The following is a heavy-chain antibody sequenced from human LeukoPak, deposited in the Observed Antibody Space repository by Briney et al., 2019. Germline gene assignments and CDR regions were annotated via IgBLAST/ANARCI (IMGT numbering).Heavy chain of an antibody. J-gene: IGHJ6*03. CDR2: IIPIFGTA. Sequence: GASVKVSCKASGGTFSSHAISWVRQAPGQGLEWMGGIIPIFGTANYAQKFQGRVTITTDESTSTAYMELSSLRSEDTAVYYCARVISQSYYYYYMDVWGKGTTVTVSS. CDR3: ARVISQSYYYYYMDV. CDR1: GGTFSSHA. D-gene: IGHD3-10*01. V-gene: IGHV1-69*05.